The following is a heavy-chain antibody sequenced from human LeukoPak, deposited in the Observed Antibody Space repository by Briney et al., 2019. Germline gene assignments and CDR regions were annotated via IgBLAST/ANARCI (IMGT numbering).Heavy chain of an antibody. D-gene: IGHD2-15*01. Sequence: GGSLRLSCAASGFTFSSYGMHWVRQAPGKGLEWVAFIRYDGSNKYYADSVKGRFTISRDNSKNTLYLQMNSLRAEDTAVYYCAREDRLAFDYWGQGTLVTVSS. CDR3: AREDRLAFDY. CDR2: IRYDGSNK. V-gene: IGHV3-30*02. CDR1: GFTFSSYG. J-gene: IGHJ4*02.